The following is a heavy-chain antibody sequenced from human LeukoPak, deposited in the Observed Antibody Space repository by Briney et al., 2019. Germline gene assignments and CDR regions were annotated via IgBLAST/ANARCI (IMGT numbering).Heavy chain of an antibody. CDR1: GYTFTSYY. Sequence: ASVKVSCKASGYTFTSYYMHWVRQAPGQGLEWMGIINPSGGSTSYAQKFQGRVTMTRVTSTSTVYMALSSLRSEDTAVYYSARDVAPRGYSSSWYDWFDPWGQGTLVTVSS. CDR3: ARDVAPRGYSSSWYDWFDP. D-gene: IGHD6-13*01. V-gene: IGHV1-46*01. CDR2: INPSGGST. J-gene: IGHJ5*02.